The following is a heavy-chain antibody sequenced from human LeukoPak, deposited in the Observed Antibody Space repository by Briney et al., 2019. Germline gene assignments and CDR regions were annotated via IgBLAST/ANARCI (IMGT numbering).Heavy chain of an antibody. V-gene: IGHV3-74*01. CDR2: INTDGSST. D-gene: IGHD1-26*01. Sequence: GGSLRLSCAASGFTFSSYWMYWVRQAPGKGLVWVSRINTDGSSTSYADSVKGRFSIPRDNAKNTLDLQMNSLRADDTAVYYCARQTGATTTGGYYFDHWGQGTLVTVSS. J-gene: IGHJ4*02. CDR1: GFTFSSYW. CDR3: ARQTGATTTGGYYFDH.